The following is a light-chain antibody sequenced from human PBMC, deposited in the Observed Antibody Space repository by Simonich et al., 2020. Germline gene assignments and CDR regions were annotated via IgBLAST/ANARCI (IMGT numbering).Light chain of an antibody. V-gene: IGKV4-1*01. CDR1: QSVLYSSNNKNY. CDR3: QQYYSTPYT. CDR2: WAS. J-gene: IGKJ2*01. Sequence: DIVMTQSPDSLAVSLGERATINYKSSQSVLYSSNNKNYFAWYQQKPGQPPKRLIYWASTRESGVPDRFSGSGSGTDFTLTISSLQAEDVAVYYCQQYYSTPYTFGQGTKLEIK.